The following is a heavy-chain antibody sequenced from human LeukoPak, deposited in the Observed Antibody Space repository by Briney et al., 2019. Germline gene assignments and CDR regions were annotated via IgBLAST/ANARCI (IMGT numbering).Heavy chain of an antibody. D-gene: IGHD1-7*01. CDR1: GGSFSHYY. V-gene: IGHV4-34*01. Sequence: PSETLSLTCAVYGGSFSHYYWSWIRQSPRMGLEWIAEINDSGTISYNPSLMSRVTISLDKSKNQFSLKLSSATAADTAVYYCARRRNYGRNYYIDVWGKGATVSVSS. CDR3: ARRRNYGRNYYIDV. CDR2: INDSGTI. J-gene: IGHJ6*03.